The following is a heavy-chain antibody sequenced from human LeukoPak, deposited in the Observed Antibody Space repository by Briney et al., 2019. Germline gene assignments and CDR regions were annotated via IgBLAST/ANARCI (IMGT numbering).Heavy chain of an antibody. J-gene: IGHJ4*02. CDR2: MNWNGVST. V-gene: IGHV3-20*04. Sequence: GGSLRLSCAASGFTFDDYGMSWVRQAPGKGLEWVSGMNWNGVSTGYADSVKGRFTISRDNDKTSLHLQMNGLRADDTALYYCARDRGWFGATDYWGQGALVTVSS. CDR1: GFTFDDYG. D-gene: IGHD3-10*01. CDR3: ARDRGWFGATDY.